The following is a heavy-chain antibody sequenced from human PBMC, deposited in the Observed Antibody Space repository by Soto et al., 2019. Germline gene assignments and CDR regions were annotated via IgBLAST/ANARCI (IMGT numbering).Heavy chain of an antibody. CDR2: ISSSSSTI. D-gene: IGHD6-6*01. Sequence: EVQLVESGGGLVQPGGSLRLSCAASGFTFSSYSMNWVRQAPGKGLEWVSYISSSSSTIYYADSVKGRFTISRDNAKNSLYLQMISLRDEATGVYYCARPEYSSSSYGMDVWGQGTTVTVSS. J-gene: IGHJ6*02. CDR3: ARPEYSSSSYGMDV. CDR1: GFTFSSYS. V-gene: IGHV3-48*02.